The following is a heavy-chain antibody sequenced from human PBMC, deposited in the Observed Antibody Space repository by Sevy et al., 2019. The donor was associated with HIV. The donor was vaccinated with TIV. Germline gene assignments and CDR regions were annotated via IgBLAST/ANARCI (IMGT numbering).Heavy chain of an antibody. Sequence: GGSLRLSCAASGFTFSSYAMSWVRQAPGKGLEWVSAISGSGGSTYYADSVKGRFTISRDNSKNTLYLQMNSLRAEDTDVYYCAKDYRADGYNLYYFDYWGQGTLVTVSS. CDR2: ISGSGGST. CDR1: GFTFSSYA. V-gene: IGHV3-23*01. D-gene: IGHD5-12*01. CDR3: AKDYRADGYNLYYFDY. J-gene: IGHJ4*02.